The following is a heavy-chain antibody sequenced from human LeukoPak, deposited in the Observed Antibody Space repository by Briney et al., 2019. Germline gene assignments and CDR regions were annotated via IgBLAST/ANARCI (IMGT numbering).Heavy chain of an antibody. CDR3: AKDFNIGIAVAGLFDY. J-gene: IGHJ4*02. CDR2: IRYDGSNK. CDR1: GFTFSSYG. V-gene: IGHV3-30*02. D-gene: IGHD6-19*01. Sequence: QPGGSLRLSCAASGFTFSSYGMHWVRQAPGKGLEWVAFIRYDGSNKYYAVSVKGRFTISRDNSKNTLYLQMNSLRAEDTAVYYCAKDFNIGIAVAGLFDYWGQGTLVTVSS.